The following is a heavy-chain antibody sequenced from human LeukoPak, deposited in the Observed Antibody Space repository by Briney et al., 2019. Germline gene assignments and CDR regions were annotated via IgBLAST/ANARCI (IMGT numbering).Heavy chain of an antibody. V-gene: IGHV3-21*01. CDR2: ISSSSSYI. CDR1: GFTFSSYS. J-gene: IGHJ4*02. Sequence: GGSLRLSRAASGFTFSSYSMNWVRQAPGKGLEWVSSISSSSSYIYYADSVKGRFTISRDNAKNSLYLQMNSLRAEDTAVYYCARGGYSGYPFDYWGQGTLVTVSS. D-gene: IGHD5-12*01. CDR3: ARGGYSGYPFDY.